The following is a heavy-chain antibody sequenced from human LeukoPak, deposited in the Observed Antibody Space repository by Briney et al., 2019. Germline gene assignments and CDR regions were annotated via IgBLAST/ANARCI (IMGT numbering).Heavy chain of an antibody. D-gene: IGHD4-17*01. CDR2: ILSTGPT. CDR3: ATVKYDYGDPVGWFDP. J-gene: IGHJ5*02. V-gene: IGHV3-23*01. Sequence: TGGSLRLSCAASGFPFSASAMTWVRQAPGKGLEWVSHILSTGPTYYADSVRGRFTISRDNSKNTLYLLMTSLRADDTAVYYCATVKYDYGDPVGWFDPWGQGTLVTVSS. CDR1: GFPFSASA.